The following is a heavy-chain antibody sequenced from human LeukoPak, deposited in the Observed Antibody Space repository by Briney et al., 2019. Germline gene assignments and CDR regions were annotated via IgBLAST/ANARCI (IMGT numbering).Heavy chain of an antibody. Sequence: GASVKVSCKASGGTFSSYAISWVRQAPGQGLEWMGGIIPIFGTANYAQKFQGRVTITTDESTSTAYMELSSLRSEDTAVYYCARDLGYYYDSSGYYNWFDPWGQGTLVTVSS. CDR2: IIPIFGTA. CDR3: ARDLGYYYDSSGYYNWFDP. D-gene: IGHD3-22*01. V-gene: IGHV1-69*05. CDR1: GGTFSSYA. J-gene: IGHJ5*02.